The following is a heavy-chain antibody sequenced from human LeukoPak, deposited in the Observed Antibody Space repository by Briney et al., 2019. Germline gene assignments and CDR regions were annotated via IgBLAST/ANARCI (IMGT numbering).Heavy chain of an antibody. CDR1: GFTFSTYA. D-gene: IGHD3-22*01. Sequence: GGSLRLSCAASGFTFSTYAMSWVRQAPGKGLEWASAVSGSGGTTYYADPVKGRFTISRDNSKNTLYLQMNSLRAEDTALYYCAKSLSGYYRYDYWGQGTLVTVSS. V-gene: IGHV3-23*01. CDR2: VSGSGGTT. J-gene: IGHJ4*02. CDR3: AKSLSGYYRYDY.